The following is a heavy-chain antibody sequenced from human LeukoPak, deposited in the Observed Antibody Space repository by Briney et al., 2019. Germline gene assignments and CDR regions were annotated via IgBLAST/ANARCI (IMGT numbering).Heavy chain of an antibody. Sequence: SETLSLTCAVYGGSFSGYYWSWIRQPPGKGLEWIGEINHSGSTNYNPSLKSRVTISVDTSKNQFSLKLSSVTAADTAVYYCARGRRWSIGFDPWGQGTLVTVSS. J-gene: IGHJ5*02. V-gene: IGHV4-34*01. D-gene: IGHD3-3*01. CDR3: ARGRRWSIGFDP. CDR2: INHSGST. CDR1: GGSFSGYY.